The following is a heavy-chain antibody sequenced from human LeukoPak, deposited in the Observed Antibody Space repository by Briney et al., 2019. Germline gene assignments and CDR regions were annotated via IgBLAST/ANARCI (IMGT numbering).Heavy chain of an antibody. CDR2: IDHNGKS. V-gene: IGHV4-34*01. Sequence: SETLSLTCAVYGGSFSGYYWGWIRQPPGKGLEWIGDIDHNGKSNFNPSLKSRVSISLDTSKNQFSLKLNSVAAADSATYYCARIASAYCDGGSCYLLVDRFDPWGQGTLVTVSS. CDR3: ARIASAYCDGGSCYLLVDRFDP. D-gene: IGHD2-21*01. CDR1: GGSFSGYY. J-gene: IGHJ5*02.